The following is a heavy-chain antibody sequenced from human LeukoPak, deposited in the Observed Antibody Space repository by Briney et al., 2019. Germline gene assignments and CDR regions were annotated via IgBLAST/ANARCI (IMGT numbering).Heavy chain of an antibody. Sequence: ASVKVSCKASGYTFTSYGISWVRQAPGQGLEWMGWISACNGNTNYAQKLQGRVTMTTDTSTSTAYMELRSLRSDDTAVYYCARDSIAVAGTDPTESHYFDYWGQGTLVTVSS. V-gene: IGHV1-18*01. J-gene: IGHJ4*02. CDR1: GYTFTSYG. D-gene: IGHD6-19*01. CDR2: ISACNGNT. CDR3: ARDSIAVAGTDPTESHYFDY.